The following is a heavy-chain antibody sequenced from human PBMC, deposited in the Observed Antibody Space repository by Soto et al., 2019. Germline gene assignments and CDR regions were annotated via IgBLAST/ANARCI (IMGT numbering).Heavy chain of an antibody. CDR2: VYYTGST. Sequence: PSETLSLTGTVSGGSISNFYWSWIRQPPGKGLEWIGYVYYTGSTSYNTSLKRRVTFSVDSSRSQFSLRLSSVTAADTAVYYCARLSSRYCSGGSCYSVYAFAIWVQGTMVTVSS. D-gene: IGHD2-15*01. J-gene: IGHJ3*02. V-gene: IGHV4-59*08. CDR3: ARLSSRYCSGGSCYSVYAFAI. CDR1: GGSISNFY.